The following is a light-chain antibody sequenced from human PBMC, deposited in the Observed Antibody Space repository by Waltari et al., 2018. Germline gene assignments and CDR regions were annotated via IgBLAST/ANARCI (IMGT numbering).Light chain of an antibody. CDR1: KLGDKS. CDR3: QAWDSSTYV. V-gene: IGLV3-1*01. Sequence: SFDLTQPPSVSVSPGQTASITCSGAKLGDKSACWYHQKPGQSPVLVIYHDPKRTSAIPERFSGCKSGNTATLTISGTQAVDEADYYCQAWDSSTYVFGTGTKVTVL. CDR2: HDP. J-gene: IGLJ1*01.